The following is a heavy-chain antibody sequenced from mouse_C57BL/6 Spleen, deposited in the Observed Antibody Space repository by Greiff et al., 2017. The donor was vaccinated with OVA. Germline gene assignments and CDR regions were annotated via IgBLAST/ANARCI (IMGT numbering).Heavy chain of an antibody. CDR3: ARRNYGSSSAWFAY. V-gene: IGHV1-42*01. CDR1: GYSFTGYY. CDR2: INPSTGGT. J-gene: IGHJ3*01. D-gene: IGHD1-1*01. Sequence: EVKLVESGPELVKPGASVKISCKASGYSFTGYYMNWVKQSPEKSLEWIGEINPSTGGTTYNQKFKAKATLTVDKSSSTAYMQRKSLTSEDSAVYYCARRNYGSSSAWFAYWGQGTLVTVSA.